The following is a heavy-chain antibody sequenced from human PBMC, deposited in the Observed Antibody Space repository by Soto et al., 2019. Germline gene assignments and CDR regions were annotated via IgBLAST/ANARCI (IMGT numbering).Heavy chain of an antibody. CDR2: IYYSGST. D-gene: IGHD3-16*01. CDR1: GGSISSGGYY. J-gene: IGHJ4*02. V-gene: IGHV4-31*03. Sequence: KTSETLSLTCTVSGGSISSGGYYWSWIRQHPGKGLEWIGYIYYSGSTYYNPSLKSRVTISVDTSKNQFSLRLTSVAAADTAVFFFSRSAYISYRRNNFDYWGQGTLVTVSS. CDR3: SRSAYISYRRNNFDY.